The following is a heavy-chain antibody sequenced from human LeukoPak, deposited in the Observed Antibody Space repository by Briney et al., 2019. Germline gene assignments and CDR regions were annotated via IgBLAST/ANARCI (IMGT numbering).Heavy chain of an antibody. V-gene: IGHV3-33*08. CDR3: ARDRFSSSYYYYGMDV. CDR2: IWCDGSNK. J-gene: IGHJ6*02. D-gene: IGHD6-13*01. CDR1: GFTFSSYW. Sequence: GGSLRLSCAASGFTFSSYWMHWVRQAPGKGLEWVAVIWCDGSNKYYADSVKGRFTISRDNSKNTLYLQMNSLRAEDTAVYYCARDRFSSSYYYYGMDVWGQGTTVTVSS.